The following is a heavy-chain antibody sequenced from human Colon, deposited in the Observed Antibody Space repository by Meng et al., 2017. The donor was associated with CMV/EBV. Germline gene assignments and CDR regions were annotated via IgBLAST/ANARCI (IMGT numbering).Heavy chain of an antibody. D-gene: IGHD2-2*01. V-gene: IGHV3-30*02. CDR2: IRFDRTSQ. CDR1: GFTFDRCA. J-gene: IGHJ4*02. Sequence: GESLKISCAASGFTFDRCAMHWVRQAPGKGLEWVTFIRFDRTSQEYADSVRGRFTISRDNSKNTLYLQMNSLRVEDTAVYYCARDGPAAQSYFDSWGLGTLVTVSS. CDR3: ARDGPAAQSYFDS.